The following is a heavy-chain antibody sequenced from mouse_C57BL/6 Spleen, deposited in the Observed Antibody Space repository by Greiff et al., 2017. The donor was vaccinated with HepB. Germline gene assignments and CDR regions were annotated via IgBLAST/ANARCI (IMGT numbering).Heavy chain of an antibody. Sequence: VQLQESGAELVKPGASVKISCKASGYAFSSYWMNWVKQRPGKGLEWIGQIYPGDGDTNYNGKFKGKATLTADKSSSTAYMQLSSLTSEDSAVYFCAYYGSSYDAMDYWGQGTSVTVSS. CDR1: GYAFSSYW. D-gene: IGHD1-1*01. J-gene: IGHJ4*01. CDR2: IYPGDGDT. V-gene: IGHV1-80*01. CDR3: AYYGSSYDAMDY.